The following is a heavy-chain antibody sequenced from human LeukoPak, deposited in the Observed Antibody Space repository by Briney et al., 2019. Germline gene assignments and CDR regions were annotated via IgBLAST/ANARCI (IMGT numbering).Heavy chain of an antibody. CDR3: ATGSGDFDH. CDR2: VCTSGNT. Sequence: SETLSLTCTVSGGSISLWYWSWIRQPAGKGLEWIGRVCTSGNTNYNPSLKSRVTMSVDTSKNQFFLKLSSVTAADTAVYYCATGSGDFDHWGQGTLVTVSS. D-gene: IGHD3-10*01. V-gene: IGHV4-4*07. CDR1: GGSISLWY. J-gene: IGHJ4*02.